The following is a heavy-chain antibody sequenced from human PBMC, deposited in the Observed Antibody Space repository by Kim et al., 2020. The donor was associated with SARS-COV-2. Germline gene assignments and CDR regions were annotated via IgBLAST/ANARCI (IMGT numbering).Heavy chain of an antibody. V-gene: IGHV3-23*01. CDR2: IGTNT. J-gene: IGHJ6*02. D-gene: IGHD1-7*01. CDR3: ARTSHMDV. CDR1: GFTFSNSA. Sequence: GGSLRLSCAASGFTFSNSAMSWVRQAPGKGLEWVSSIGTNTYYADSVKGRFAISSDNSKNTLYPQMNSLRAEDTAVYFCARTSHMDVWGQVTTVTVSS.